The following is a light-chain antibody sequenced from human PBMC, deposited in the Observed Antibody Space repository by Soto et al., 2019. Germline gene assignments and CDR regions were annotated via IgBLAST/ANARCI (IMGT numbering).Light chain of an antibody. CDR1: QSISYW. J-gene: IGKJ1*01. CDR2: DAS. Sequence: DIQMTQAPSTLSASVGDRVTITCRASQSISYWLAWYQQKPGKAPNXXIYDASNLESGVPSRFSGSGFGTEFTLTISSLQPDDFATYYCQQYNSYSWTFGQGTKVDIK. V-gene: IGKV1-5*01. CDR3: QQYNSYSWT.